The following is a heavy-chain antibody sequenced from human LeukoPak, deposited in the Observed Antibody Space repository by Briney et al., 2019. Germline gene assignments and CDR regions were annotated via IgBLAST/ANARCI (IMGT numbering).Heavy chain of an antibody. Sequence: PGGSLRLSCAASGFTLSNAWMNWVRQAPGKGLEWVSSISSSSSYIYYADSVKGRLTISRDNAKNSLYLQMNSLRAEDTAVYYCARAGAVYEDYWGQGTLVTVSS. J-gene: IGHJ4*02. D-gene: IGHD5/OR15-5a*01. CDR1: GFTLSNAW. CDR3: ARAGAVYEDY. CDR2: ISSSSSYI. V-gene: IGHV3-21*01.